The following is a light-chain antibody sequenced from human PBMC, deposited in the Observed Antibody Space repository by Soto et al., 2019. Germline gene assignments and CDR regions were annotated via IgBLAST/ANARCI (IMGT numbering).Light chain of an antibody. V-gene: IGKV3-11*01. CDR3: QQRQYWPPIT. CDR1: QSVSSY. J-gene: IGKJ5*01. Sequence: EIVLTQSPGTLSLSPGERATLSCRASQSVSSYLAWYQQKPGQAPRLLIYDTSNRATGVPARFSGSGSGTDFTPTISSLEPEDCAIYYCQQRQYWPPITFGQGTRLEI. CDR2: DTS.